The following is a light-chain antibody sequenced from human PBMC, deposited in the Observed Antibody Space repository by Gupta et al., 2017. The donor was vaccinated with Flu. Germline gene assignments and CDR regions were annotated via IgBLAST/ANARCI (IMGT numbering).Light chain of an antibody. CDR3: QLYQT. CDR1: QSVSSSY. V-gene: IGKV3-20*01. Sequence: EIVLTQSPGTLSLSPGERATLSCRDSQSVSSSYLAWYQQKPGQAHRLLIYGASSRATGIPDRLSGSGSETDFTRTSSRMGTEDCEGYDGQLYQTFGQGTKLEIK. J-gene: IGKJ2*01. CDR2: GAS.